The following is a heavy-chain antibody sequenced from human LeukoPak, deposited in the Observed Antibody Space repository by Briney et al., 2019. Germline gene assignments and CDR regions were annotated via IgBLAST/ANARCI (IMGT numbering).Heavy chain of an antibody. V-gene: IGHV3-53*01. J-gene: IGHJ4*02. Sequence: GGSLRLSCAASGFSITSNCMNWVRQAPGRGLQWVSAMHSGGSVNYADSVKGRFTISRDYSTNTLFLQINSLRADDTAFYYCARGRGYTSSAYDYWGQGTLVTVSS. D-gene: IGHD6-19*01. CDR1: GFSITSNC. CDR2: MHSGGSV. CDR3: ARGRGYTSSAYDY.